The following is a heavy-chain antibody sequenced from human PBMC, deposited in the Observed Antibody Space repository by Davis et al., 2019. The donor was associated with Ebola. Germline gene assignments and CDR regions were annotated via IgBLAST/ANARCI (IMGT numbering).Heavy chain of an antibody. CDR3: ARGWLRSGLDV. Sequence: HSQTLSLTCVISGDGLSINSGGWNWIRQSPSRGLEWLGRTYYNSKWYSDYAASVKSRINISPDTAKNQFSLHLNSVTPEDTAVYYCARGWLRSGLDVWGKGAAVTVSS. V-gene: IGHV6-1*01. CDR1: GDGLSINSGG. J-gene: IGHJ6*04. CDR2: TYYNSKWYS. D-gene: IGHD5-12*01.